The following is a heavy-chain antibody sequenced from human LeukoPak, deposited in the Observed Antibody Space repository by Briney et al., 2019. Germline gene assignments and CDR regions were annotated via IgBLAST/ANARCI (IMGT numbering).Heavy chain of an antibody. V-gene: IGHV4-59*01. CDR2: IYYSGST. Sequence: SETLSLTCTVSGGSITSYYWSWIRQPPGKGLEWIGYIYYSGSTNYNPSLKSRVTISVDTSKNQFSLKLSSVTAADTAVYYCARGGSSGWNDAFDIWGQGTMVIVSS. D-gene: IGHD6-19*01. CDR1: GGSITSYY. CDR3: ARGGSSGWNDAFDI. J-gene: IGHJ3*02.